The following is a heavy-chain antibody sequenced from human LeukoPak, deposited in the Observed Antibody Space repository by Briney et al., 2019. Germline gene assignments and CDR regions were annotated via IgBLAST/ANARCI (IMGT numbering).Heavy chain of an antibody. V-gene: IGHV1-2*02. D-gene: IGHD1-26*01. CDR1: GYTFTGYY. CDR3: AKDSGSSNAFDY. Sequence: ASVKVPCKASGYTFTGYYMHWVRQAPGQGLEWMGWMNPNSGGTHYAQKFQGSVTMTRDTSISTAYMELSRLRFDDTAVYYCAKDSGSSNAFDYWGQGTLVTVSS. J-gene: IGHJ4*02. CDR2: MNPNSGGT.